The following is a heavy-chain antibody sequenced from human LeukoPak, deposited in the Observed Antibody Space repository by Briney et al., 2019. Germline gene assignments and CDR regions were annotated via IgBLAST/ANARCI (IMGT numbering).Heavy chain of an antibody. J-gene: IGHJ3*02. CDR2: ISASGGST. CDR3: AKGFYDNSASGVFDI. Sequence: GGSLRLSCAASGFTFSSFATSWVRQVPGKGLEWVSGISASGGSTYYADSVKGRFTISRDNSKNTLYLQMNSLRAEDTAVYYCAKGFYDNSASGVFDIWGQGTMVTVSS. D-gene: IGHD3-22*01. CDR1: GFTFSSFA. V-gene: IGHV3-23*01.